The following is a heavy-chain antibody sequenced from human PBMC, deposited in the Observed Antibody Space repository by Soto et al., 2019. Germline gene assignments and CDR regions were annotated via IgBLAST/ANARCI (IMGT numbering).Heavy chain of an antibody. CDR2: ISWNSGSI. V-gene: IGHV3-9*01. J-gene: IGHJ3*02. CDR3: AKDDCSGGSCYAFDI. CDR1: GFTFDDYA. D-gene: IGHD2-15*01. Sequence: GGSLRLSCAASGFTFDDYAMHWVRQAPGKGLEWVSGISWNSGSIGYADSVKGRFTISRDNAKNSLYLQMNSLRAEDTALYYCAKDDCSGGSCYAFDIWGQGTMVTVSS.